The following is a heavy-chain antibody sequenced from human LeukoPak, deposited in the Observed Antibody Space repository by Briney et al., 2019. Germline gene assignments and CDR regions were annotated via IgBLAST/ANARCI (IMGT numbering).Heavy chain of an antibody. Sequence: QPGRSLRLSCAASGFTFNNYGMHWVRQAPGKGLEWVALIWYDGSNKYYADFVKGRFTISRDNSKNTLYLQMNSLRAEDTAVYYCARDYGGNSDYWGQGALVTVSS. D-gene: IGHD4-23*01. V-gene: IGHV3-33*01. J-gene: IGHJ4*02. CDR2: IWYDGSNK. CDR3: ARDYGGNSDY. CDR1: GFTFNNYG.